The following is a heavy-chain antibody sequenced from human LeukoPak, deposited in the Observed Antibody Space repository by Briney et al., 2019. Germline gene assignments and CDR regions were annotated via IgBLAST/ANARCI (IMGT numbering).Heavy chain of an antibody. CDR3: ARGGGYRLDY. V-gene: IGHV3-74*01. CDR1: GFTFRGYG. Sequence: GGSLRLSCAASGFTFRGYGMHWVRQTPGKGLEWVSAIETDGCATTYADSVEGRFSISRDNAKNILYLQMNSLRVEDTAVYYCARGGGYRLDYWGQGTLVTVSS. CDR2: IETDGCAT. D-gene: IGHD6-25*01. J-gene: IGHJ4*02.